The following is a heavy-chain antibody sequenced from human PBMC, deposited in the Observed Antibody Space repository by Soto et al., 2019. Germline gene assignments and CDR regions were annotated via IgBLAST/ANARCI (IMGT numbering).Heavy chain of an antibody. V-gene: IGHV1-8*01. D-gene: IGHD4-17*01. J-gene: IGHJ6*02. CDR3: SRTDGDLDV. CDR1: GYTFSSYD. CDR2: MNPKSGHT. Sequence: QVQLVQSGAEVKKPGASVKVSCKASGYTFSSYDINWVRQATGQGLEWMGWMNPKSGHTGSAQKFQGRVTMTRDTSISTAYMELSSLSSEDTAIYYCSRTDGDLDVWGQGTTVTV.